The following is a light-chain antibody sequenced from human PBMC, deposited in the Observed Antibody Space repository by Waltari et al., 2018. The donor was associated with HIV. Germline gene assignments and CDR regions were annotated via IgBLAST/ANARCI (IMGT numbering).Light chain of an antibody. Sequence: SSELTQDPAVSVALGQTVRITCHGDSLSSYYDSWYRQKPGQAPVLVIYGKNNRPSGIPDRFSGSSSGNTASLTITGAQAEDEADYYCNSRDSSGNHVVFGGGTKLTVL. J-gene: IGLJ2*01. CDR2: GKN. V-gene: IGLV3-19*01. CDR1: SLSSYY. CDR3: NSRDSSGNHVV.